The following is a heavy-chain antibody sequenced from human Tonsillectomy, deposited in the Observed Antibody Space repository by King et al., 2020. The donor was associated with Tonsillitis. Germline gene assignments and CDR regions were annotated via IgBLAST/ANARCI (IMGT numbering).Heavy chain of an antibody. CDR1: GFTFSSYE. CDR2: ISSSGSTI. V-gene: IGHV3-48*03. J-gene: IGHJ4*02. Sequence: VQLVESGGGLVQPGGSLRLSCAASGFTFSSYEMNWVRQAPGKGLEWVSYISSSGSTIYYEDSVKGRFTISRDNAKNSLYLQMNSLRAEDTAVYYCARFGVDTAMAYDYWGQGTLVTVSS. D-gene: IGHD5-18*01. CDR3: ARFGVDTAMAYDY.